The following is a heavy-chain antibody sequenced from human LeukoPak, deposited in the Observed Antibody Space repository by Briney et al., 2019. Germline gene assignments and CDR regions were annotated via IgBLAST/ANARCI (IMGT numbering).Heavy chain of an antibody. CDR3: ARDRFESKGRYYDFWSGNPHSDY. J-gene: IGHJ4*02. Sequence: ASVKVSCKASGYTFTSYYMHWVRQAPGQGLEWMGIINPSGGSTSYAQKFQGRVTMTRDTSTSTVYVELSSLRSEDTAVYYCARDRFESKGRYYDFWSGNPHSDYWGQGTLVTVSS. V-gene: IGHV1-46*01. CDR2: INPSGGST. CDR1: GYTFTSYY. D-gene: IGHD3-3*01.